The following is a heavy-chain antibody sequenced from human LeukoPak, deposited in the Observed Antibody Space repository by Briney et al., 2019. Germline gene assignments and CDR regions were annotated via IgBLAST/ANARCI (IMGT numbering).Heavy chain of an antibody. V-gene: IGHV5-51*01. J-gene: IGHJ4*02. CDR3: ARQRGWLQFDY. CDR2: IYPGDSDT. Sequence: GESLQISCQGSGYSFTSYWIGWVRRLPGKGLEWMGNIYPGDSDTRYRPSFQGQVTISADKSLSTAYLQWSSLKASDTAMYYCARQRGWLQFDYWGQGTLVTVSS. CDR1: GYSFTSYW. D-gene: IGHD5-24*01.